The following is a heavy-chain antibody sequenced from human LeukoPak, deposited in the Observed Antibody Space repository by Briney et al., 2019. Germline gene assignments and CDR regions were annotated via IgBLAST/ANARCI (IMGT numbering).Heavy chain of an antibody. D-gene: IGHD3-22*01. Sequence: GGSLRLSCAASGFTFSSYSMNWVRQAPGKGLEWVSSISSSSSYIYYADSVKGRFTISRDNAKNSLYLQMNSLRVEDTAVYYCARHSYDSSVYYNSLDYWGQGTLVTVSS. CDR3: ARHSYDSSVYYNSLDY. V-gene: IGHV3-21*04. J-gene: IGHJ4*02. CDR2: ISSSSSYI. CDR1: GFTFSSYS.